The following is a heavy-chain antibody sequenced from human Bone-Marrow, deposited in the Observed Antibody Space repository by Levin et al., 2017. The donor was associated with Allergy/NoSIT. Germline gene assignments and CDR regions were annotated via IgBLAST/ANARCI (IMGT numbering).Heavy chain of an antibody. V-gene: IGHV3-64*04. CDR3: ARWRGTGSLSFLDY. CDR2: ISGDGGST. CDR1: GFNLRSYA. J-gene: IGHJ4*02. D-gene: IGHD3-16*01. Sequence: GESLKISCSASGFNLRSYAMHWVRQAPGKRLEHVSVISGDGGSTYYADSVRDRFTISRDNSKNTLNLQMNGLRPEDTAVYYCARWRGTGSLSFLDYWGQGTQVIVSS.